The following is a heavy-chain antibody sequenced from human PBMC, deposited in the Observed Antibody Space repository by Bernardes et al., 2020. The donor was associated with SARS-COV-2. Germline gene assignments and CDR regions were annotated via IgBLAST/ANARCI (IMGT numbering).Heavy chain of an antibody. Sequence: SEPLSLTCTVSGGSISSYYWSWIRQPPGKGLEWIGYIYYSGSTNYNPSLKSRVTISVDTSKNQFSLKLSSVTAADTAVYYCARGIDGSQRGFDYWGQGTLVTVSS. D-gene: IGHD1-26*01. V-gene: IGHV4-59*01. CDR3: ARGIDGSQRGFDY. CDR2: IYYSGST. CDR1: GGSISSYY. J-gene: IGHJ4*02.